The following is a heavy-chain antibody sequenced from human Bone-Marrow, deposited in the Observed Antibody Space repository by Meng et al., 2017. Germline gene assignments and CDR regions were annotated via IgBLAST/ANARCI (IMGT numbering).Heavy chain of an antibody. Sequence: GESLKISCAASGFTFSSYAMHWVRQAPGKGLEWVAVISYDGSNKYYADSVKGRFTISRDNAKNSLYLQMNSLRAEDTAVYYCARVHPTVRDFDYWGQGTLVTVSS. CDR3: ARVHPTVRDFDY. V-gene: IGHV3-30*07. CDR2: ISYDGSNK. D-gene: IGHD4-17*01. J-gene: IGHJ4*02. CDR1: GFTFSSYA.